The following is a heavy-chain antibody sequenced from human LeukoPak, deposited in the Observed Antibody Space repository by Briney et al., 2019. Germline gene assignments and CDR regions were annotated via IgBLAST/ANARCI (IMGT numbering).Heavy chain of an antibody. Sequence: PSETLSLTCTVSGGSISSYYWSWIRQPPGKGLEWIGYIYYSGSTNYNPSLKSRVTISVDKSKNQFSLKLGSVTAADTAVYYCARLAAAGTTPSADYWGQGTLVTVSS. J-gene: IGHJ4*02. CDR2: IYYSGST. CDR3: ARLAAAGTTPSADY. D-gene: IGHD6-13*01. CDR1: GGSISSYY. V-gene: IGHV4-59*12.